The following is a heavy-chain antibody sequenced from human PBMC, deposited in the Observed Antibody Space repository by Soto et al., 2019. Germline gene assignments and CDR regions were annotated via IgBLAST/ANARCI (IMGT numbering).Heavy chain of an antibody. J-gene: IGHJ6*03. V-gene: IGHV4-34*01. Sequence: SETLSLTCAVYGGSFSGYYWSWIRQPPGKGLEWIGEINHSGSTNYNPSLKSRVTISVDTSKNQFSLKLSSVTAADTAVYYCARGGYGSGHPLFPTYRGYYYYYMDVWGKGTTVTVSS. CDR2: INHSGST. CDR3: ARGGYGSGHPLFPTYRGYYYYYMDV. D-gene: IGHD3-10*01. CDR1: GGSFSGYY.